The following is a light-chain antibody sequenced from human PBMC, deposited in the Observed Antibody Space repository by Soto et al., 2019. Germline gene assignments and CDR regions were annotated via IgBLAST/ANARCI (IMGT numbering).Light chain of an antibody. CDR1: QSVPKDY. CDR3: QQCSISPLT. CDR2: DAS. J-gene: IGKJ4*01. V-gene: IGKV3-20*01. Sequence: EIVLTQSPGTLSLSPGERATISCRASQSVPKDYLAWYQHKPGQAPRLLIHDASSRATGIPDRFSGSGSGTDFTLTISRLEPEDFAVYYCQQCSISPLTFGGGTKVDIK.